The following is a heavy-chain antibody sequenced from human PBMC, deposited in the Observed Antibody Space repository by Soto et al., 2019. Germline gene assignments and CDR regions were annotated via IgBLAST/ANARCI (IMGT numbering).Heavy chain of an antibody. CDR2: ISVYSGNT. CDR3: ARALFPYYYDSSGSRPGFDP. D-gene: IGHD3-22*01. CDR1: GYTFTSYG. J-gene: IGHJ5*02. Sequence: GPSVKVSCKASGYTFTSYGISWVRQAPGQGFEWMGWISVYSGNTNYAQKLQGRVTMTTDTSTSTAYMELRSLRSDDTAVYYCARALFPYYYDSSGSRPGFDPWGQGTLVTVSS. V-gene: IGHV1-18*01.